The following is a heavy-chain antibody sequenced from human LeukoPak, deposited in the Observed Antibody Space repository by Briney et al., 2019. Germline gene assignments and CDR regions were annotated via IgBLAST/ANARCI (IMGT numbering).Heavy chain of an antibody. V-gene: IGHV1-46*01. D-gene: IGHD2-15*01. CDR2: INPSGGST. Sequence: ASVKVSCKESGYTFTSYYMHWVRQAPGQGLEWMGIINPSGGSTSYAQKFQGRVTMTRDTSTSTVYVELSSLRSEDTAVYYCARVIGCSGGSCYDAFDIWGQGTMVTVSS. CDR1: GYTFTSYY. CDR3: ARVIGCSGGSCYDAFDI. J-gene: IGHJ3*02.